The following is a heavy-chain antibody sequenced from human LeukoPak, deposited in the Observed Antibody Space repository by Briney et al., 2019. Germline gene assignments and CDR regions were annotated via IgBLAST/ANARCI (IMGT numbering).Heavy chain of an antibody. D-gene: IGHD2-2*02. CDR2: ISGSGGST. J-gene: IGHJ6*02. CDR1: GFTFSSYA. Sequence: GGSLRLSCAASGFTFSSYAMSWVHQAPGKGLEWVSAISGSGGSTYYADSVKGRFTISRDNSKNTLYLQMNSLRAEDTAVYYCAKEEGIVVVPAAILVHYGMDVWGQGTTVTVSS. V-gene: IGHV3-23*01. CDR3: AKEEGIVVVPAAILVHYGMDV.